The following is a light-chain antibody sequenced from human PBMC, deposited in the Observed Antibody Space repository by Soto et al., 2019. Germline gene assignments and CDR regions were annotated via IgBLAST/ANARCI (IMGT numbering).Light chain of an antibody. CDR3: QQYNTWPRT. V-gene: IGKV3-15*01. Sequence: IVMTQSPATLSVSPGERATLSCRASQSVSSNLAWYQQKPGQAPRLLIYGASTRATGIPARFSGSGSGTEFTLTISSLQSEDFAVYYCQQYNTWPRTFGQGTKVDI. CDR2: GAS. J-gene: IGKJ1*01. CDR1: QSVSSN.